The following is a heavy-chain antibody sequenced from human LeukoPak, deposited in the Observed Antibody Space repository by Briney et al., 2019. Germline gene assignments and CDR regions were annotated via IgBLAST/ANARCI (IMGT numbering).Heavy chain of an antibody. J-gene: IGHJ5*02. V-gene: IGHV3-15*01. CDR1: GFNFNDAW. D-gene: IGHD4-23*01. Sequence: PGGSLRLSCAASGFNFNDAWMSWVRQSPGKGLEWVGRIKSKIVGGTVDYAAPVKGRFIISRDDSEDTLYLQMDSLKTEDTAAYYCATERDYGGKSLVGSWGQGALVTVSS. CDR3: ATERDYGGKSLVGS. CDR2: IKSKIVGGTV.